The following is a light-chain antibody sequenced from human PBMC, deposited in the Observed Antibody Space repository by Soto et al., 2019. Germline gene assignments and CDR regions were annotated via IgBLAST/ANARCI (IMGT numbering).Light chain of an antibody. Sequence: QSVLTQPPSASGTPGQRVTISCSGSSSNVGGNPVNWYQHVPTTAPKLLIYTNTQRPLGVPDRFSGSKSGTSASLAISGLQAADEADYFCKSYAGSNTYVFGSGTKVTVL. CDR1: SSNVGGNP. J-gene: IGLJ1*01. V-gene: IGLV1-44*01. CDR2: TNT. CDR3: KSYAGSNTYV.